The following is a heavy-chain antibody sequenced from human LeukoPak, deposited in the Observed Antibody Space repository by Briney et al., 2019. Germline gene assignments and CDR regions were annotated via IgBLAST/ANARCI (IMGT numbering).Heavy chain of an antibody. D-gene: IGHD4-17*01. CDR3: ASRPDGDAGVFDY. CDR2: ISGSGGST. Sequence: GGSLRLSXAASGFTFSSYAMSWVRQAPGKGLEWVSAISGSGGSTYYADSVKGRFTISRDNSKNTLYLQMNSLRAEDTAVYYCASRPDGDAGVFDYWGQGTLVTVSS. V-gene: IGHV3-23*01. CDR1: GFTFSSYA. J-gene: IGHJ4*02.